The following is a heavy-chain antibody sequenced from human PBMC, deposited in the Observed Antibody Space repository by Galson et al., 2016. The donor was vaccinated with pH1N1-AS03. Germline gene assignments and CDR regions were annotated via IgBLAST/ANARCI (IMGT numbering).Heavy chain of an antibody. CDR3: ARSTHVNEGLDF. J-gene: IGHJ4*02. CDR2: IFWDGET. D-gene: IGHD2-8*01. CDR1: GFSLRTGGMH. V-gene: IGHV2-5*08. Sequence: PALVKPTQTLTLTCTFSGFSLRTGGMHVAWIRQPPGKALEWLALIFWDGETRYRPSLRSRLTITKDTSKNQVVLTMTNMDPVDTATYYCARSTHVNEGLDFWGQGTLVTVSS.